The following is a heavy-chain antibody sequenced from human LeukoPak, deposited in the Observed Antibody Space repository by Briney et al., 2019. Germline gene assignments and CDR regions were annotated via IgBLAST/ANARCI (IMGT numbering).Heavy chain of an antibody. CDR2: ISWNGGSI. V-gene: IGHV3-9*01. Sequence: GGSLGLSCAASGFTFDDYGMSWVRQAPGKGLEWVSGISWNGGSIGYADSVKGRFTISRDNAKNSLYLQMNSLRAEDTALYYCAKDRGGYNYQDAFDIWGQGTMVTVSS. CDR1: GFTFDDYG. D-gene: IGHD5-24*01. J-gene: IGHJ3*02. CDR3: AKDRGGYNYQDAFDI.